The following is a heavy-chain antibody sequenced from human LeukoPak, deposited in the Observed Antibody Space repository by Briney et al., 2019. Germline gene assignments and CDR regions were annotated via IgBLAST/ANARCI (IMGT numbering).Heavy chain of an antibody. J-gene: IGHJ6*03. V-gene: IGHV4-31*03. CDR1: GGSISSGGYC. CDR2: IHYSGIT. Sequence: SETLSLTCTVSGGSISSGGYCWSWIRQHPGKGLEWLGVIHYSGITYYNPSLKSRVTISVDTSKNQFSLKLSSVTAADTAVYYCAREQAVVVPAAVNYHYYYMDVWGKGTTVTVSS. D-gene: IGHD2-2*01. CDR3: AREQAVVVPAAVNYHYYYMDV.